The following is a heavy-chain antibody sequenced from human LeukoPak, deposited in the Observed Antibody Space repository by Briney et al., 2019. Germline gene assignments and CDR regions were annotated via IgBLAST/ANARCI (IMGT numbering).Heavy chain of an antibody. D-gene: IGHD1-26*01. J-gene: IGHJ4*02. V-gene: IGHV1-46*01. CDR2: INPSGGST. Sequence: ASVKVSCKASGYTFTSYYIHWVRQAPGQGLEWMGIINPSGGSTSYPQKFQDRVTMTRDTSTSTVYMELSSLRSDDTAMYYCARSYSGFGYALHDYWGQGTLVTVSS. CDR3: ARSYSGFGYALHDY. CDR1: GYTFTSYY.